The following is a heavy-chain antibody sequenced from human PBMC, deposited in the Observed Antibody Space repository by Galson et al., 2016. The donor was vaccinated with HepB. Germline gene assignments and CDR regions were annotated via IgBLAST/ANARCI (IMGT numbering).Heavy chain of an antibody. D-gene: IGHD3-3*01. CDR3: VRHGPRSGVPGFLCALDV. Sequence: SETLSLTCTVSGDSLTSSNYYWGWIRQPPGEGLQWIGSIYFGGTTYSTPSLKSRLTISVDTSKNQFSLKLSSVTAADTAVYYCVRHGPRSGVPGFLCALDVWGQRTTVTVS. J-gene: IGHJ6*02. V-gene: IGHV4-39*01. CDR2: IYFGGTT. CDR1: GDSLTSSNYY.